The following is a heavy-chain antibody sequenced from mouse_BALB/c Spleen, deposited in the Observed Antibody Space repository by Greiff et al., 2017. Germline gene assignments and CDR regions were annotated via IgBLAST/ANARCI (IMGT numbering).Heavy chain of an antibody. CDR2: ISSGGGST. V-gene: IGHV5-12-1*01. Sequence: EVKGVESGGGLVKPGGSLKLSCAASGFAFSSYDMSWVRQTPEKRLEWVAYISSGGGSTYYPDTVKGRFTISRDNAKNTLYLQMSSLKSEDTAMYYCAKSYYGNYPFAYWGQGTLVTVSA. D-gene: IGHD2-10*01. CDR3: AKSYYGNYPFAY. CDR1: GFAFSSYD. J-gene: IGHJ3*01.